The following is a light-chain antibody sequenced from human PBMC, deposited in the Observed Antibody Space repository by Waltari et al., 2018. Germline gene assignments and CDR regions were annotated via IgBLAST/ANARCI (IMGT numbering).Light chain of an antibody. CDR2: AAS. Sequence: DIQMTQSPSSVSASVGDRVTITCRASQAISSWLAWYQQKPGKAPKLLFNAASRLQSGVPSRFSGSGFGTDFTLTISSLQPEDFATYFCQQFDTFPLTFGQGTRLEIK. J-gene: IGKJ5*01. CDR3: QQFDTFPLT. CDR1: QAISSW. V-gene: IGKV1-12*01.